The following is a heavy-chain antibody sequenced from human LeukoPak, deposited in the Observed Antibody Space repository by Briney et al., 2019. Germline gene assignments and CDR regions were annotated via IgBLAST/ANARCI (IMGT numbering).Heavy chain of an antibody. CDR3: ARVPSWIDY. Sequence: PGGSLRLSCAASGFTFSTYAIGWVRQAPGKGLGWVSYISSSGSTIYYADSVKGRFTISRDNAKNSLYLQMNSLRAEDTAVYYCARVPSWIDYWGQGTLVTVSS. D-gene: IGHD2-2*01. CDR1: GFTFSTYA. CDR2: ISSSGSTI. V-gene: IGHV3-48*03. J-gene: IGHJ4*02.